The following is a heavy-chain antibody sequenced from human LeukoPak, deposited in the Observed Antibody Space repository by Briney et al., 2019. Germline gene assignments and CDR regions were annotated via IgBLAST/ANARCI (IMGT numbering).Heavy chain of an antibody. D-gene: IGHD3-16*01. V-gene: IGHV3-64*01. CDR2: ISSNGGGT. CDR3: VTLGAGY. CDR1: GFTFRTYA. J-gene: IGHJ4*02. Sequence: GGSLRLSCAASGFTFRTYAMHWVRQAPGKGLEYVSAISSNGGGTYYANSVKGRFTISRDNSKNTLYLQMGSLRPEDMAVYYCVTLGAGYWGQGTLVTVSS.